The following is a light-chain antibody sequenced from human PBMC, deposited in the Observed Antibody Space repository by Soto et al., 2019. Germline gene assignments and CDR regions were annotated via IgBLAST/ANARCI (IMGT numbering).Light chain of an antibody. J-gene: IGKJ5*01. CDR1: QSVSIK. V-gene: IGKV3-15*01. CDR3: YQYNDWPPIT. CDR2: DTS. Sequence: VLTQSPGTLSLSPGERATLSCRASQSVSIKLAWYQQRPRQAPRLLIYDTSTRATGSPARFSGSGSGTEFTLTISSLQYEDVAVYYCYQYNDWPPITFGQGTRLEI.